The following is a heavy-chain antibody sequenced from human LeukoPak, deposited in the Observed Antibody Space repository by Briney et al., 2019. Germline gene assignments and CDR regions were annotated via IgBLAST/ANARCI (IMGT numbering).Heavy chain of an antibody. CDR3: ARGYCSSTSCYAYNWFDP. V-gene: IGHV4-61*02. Sequence: SETLSLTCTVSGGSISSGSYYWSWIRQPAGKGLEWIGRIYTSGSTNYNPSLKSRVTISVDTSKNQFSLKLSSVTAADTAVFYCARGYCSSTSCYAYNWFDPWGQGTLVTVSS. D-gene: IGHD2-2*01. CDR2: IYTSGST. CDR1: GGSISSGSYY. J-gene: IGHJ5*02.